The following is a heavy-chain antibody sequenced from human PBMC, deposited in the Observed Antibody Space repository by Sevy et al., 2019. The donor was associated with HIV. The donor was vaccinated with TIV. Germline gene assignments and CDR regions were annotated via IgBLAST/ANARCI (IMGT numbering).Heavy chain of an antibody. J-gene: IGHJ6*03. Sequence: ASVKVSCKASGYTLTSHYMHWVRQAPGQGLEWMGISNPSGGYTRYAQKFQGRVIMTRDTSTSTAYMELSSLRSDDTAVYYCASLAAASGLDYMDVWGKGTTVIVSS. V-gene: IGHV1-46*01. D-gene: IGHD6-13*01. CDR1: GYTLTSHY. CDR2: SNPSGGYT. CDR3: ASLAAASGLDYMDV.